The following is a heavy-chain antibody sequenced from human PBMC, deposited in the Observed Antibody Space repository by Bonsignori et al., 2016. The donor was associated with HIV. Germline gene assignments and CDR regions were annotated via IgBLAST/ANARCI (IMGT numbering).Heavy chain of an antibody. V-gene: IGHV4-38-2*01. J-gene: IGHJ6*03. CDR1: GYSISSGYY. Sequence: SETLSLTCVVSGYSISSGYYWGWIRQPPGKGLEWIGSIYHSGSTYYKPSLKSRVTISVDTSKNQFSLKLSSVTAADTAVYYCARHPTSYDFWSGELPGIMDVWGKGTTVTVSS. CDR2: IYHSGST. CDR3: ARHPTSYDFWSGELPGIMDV. D-gene: IGHD3-3*01.